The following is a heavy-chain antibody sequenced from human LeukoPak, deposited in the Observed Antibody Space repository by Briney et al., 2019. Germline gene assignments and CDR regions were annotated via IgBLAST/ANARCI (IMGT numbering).Heavy chain of an antibody. D-gene: IGHD2-2*01. CDR1: GGSFSGYY. J-gene: IGHJ4*02. CDR2: INHSGST. CDR3: VREREQRDKRQYATGYDY. V-gene: IGHV4-34*01. Sequence: SETLSLTCAVYGGSFSGYYWSWIRQPPGKGLEWIGEINHSGSTNYNPSLKSRVTISVDTSRNQFSLKLSSVTAADTAVYYCVREREQRDKRQYATGYDYWGQGTLVTVSS.